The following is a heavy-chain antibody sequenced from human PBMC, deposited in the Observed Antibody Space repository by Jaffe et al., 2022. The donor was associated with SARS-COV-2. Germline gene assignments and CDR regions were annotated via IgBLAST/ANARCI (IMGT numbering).Heavy chain of an antibody. CDR3: ARDHEYSISGLHFSYYDMDV. V-gene: IGHV1-2*04. CDR2: INPNSGGT. D-gene: IGHD6-6*01. Sequence: QVQLVQSGAEVKNPGASVKVSCKASGYTFTGYYMHWVRQAPGQGLEWMGWINPNSGGTNYAQKFQGWVTMTRDTSISTAYMELSRLRSDDTAVYYCARDHEYSISGLHFSYYDMDVWGQGTTVTVSS. CDR1: GYTFTGYY. J-gene: IGHJ6*02.